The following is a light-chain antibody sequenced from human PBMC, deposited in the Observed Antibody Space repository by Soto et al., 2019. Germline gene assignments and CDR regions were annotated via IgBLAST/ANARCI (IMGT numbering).Light chain of an antibody. CDR3: QQYNNLPWT. J-gene: IGKJ1*01. V-gene: IGKV1-5*03. CDR1: QTISSW. Sequence: SLSPLSGKKGDRLTLTCRASQTISSWLAWYQQKPGKAPKLLIYKASTLKSGVPSRFSGSGSGTEFTLTISSLQSEDLAVYYCQQYNNLPWTFGQVTKVDIK. CDR2: KAS.